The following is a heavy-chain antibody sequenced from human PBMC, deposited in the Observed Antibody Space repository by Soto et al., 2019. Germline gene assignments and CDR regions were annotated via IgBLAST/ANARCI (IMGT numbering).Heavy chain of an antibody. J-gene: IGHJ4*02. D-gene: IGHD7-27*01. CDR2: IYYNGNN. V-gene: IGHV4-59*11. CDR1: GGSISNHY. Sequence: QVQLQESGPGLVKPSETLSLTCSVSGGSISNHYWSWIRQPPGKGLEWIGYIYYNGNNNYNPSLKSLVTMSVDTSRNQISLKLTTVTAADTAVYYCTRANWYSEYWGQGTLVTVSS. CDR3: TRANWYSEY.